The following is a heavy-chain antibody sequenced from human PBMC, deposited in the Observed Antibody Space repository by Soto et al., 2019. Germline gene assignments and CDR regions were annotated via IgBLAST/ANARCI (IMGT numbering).Heavy chain of an antibody. CDR1: GGSISSGGYY. Sequence: QVQLQESGPGLVKPSQTLSLTCTVSGGSISSGGYYWSWIRQHPGKGLGWIGYIYYSGSTYYNPSLQSRVTISVDTSKTHFSLKLSSVTAADTAVYYCARAKPVTTKTAEYFQHWGQGTLVTVSS. CDR3: ARAKPVTTKTAEYFQH. D-gene: IGHD4-17*01. V-gene: IGHV4-31*03. J-gene: IGHJ1*01. CDR2: IYYSGST.